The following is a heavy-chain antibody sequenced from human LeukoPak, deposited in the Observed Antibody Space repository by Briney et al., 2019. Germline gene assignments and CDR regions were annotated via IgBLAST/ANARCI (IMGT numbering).Heavy chain of an antibody. CDR2: ISSSGSTI. J-gene: IGHJ6*02. V-gene: IGHV3-48*03. Sequence: GGSLRLSCAASGFTFSSYEMNWVRQAPGKGLEWVSYISSSGSTIYYADSVKGRFTISRDNAKNSLYLQMNSLRAEDTAVYYCAREYVVATISTAYYYGMDVWGQGTTVTVSS. D-gene: IGHD5-12*01. CDR1: GFTFSSYE. CDR3: AREYVVATISTAYYYGMDV.